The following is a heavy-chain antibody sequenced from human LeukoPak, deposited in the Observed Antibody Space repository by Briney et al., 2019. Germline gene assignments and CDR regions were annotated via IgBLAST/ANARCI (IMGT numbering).Heavy chain of an antibody. J-gene: IGHJ5*02. CDR2: NTHSGST. V-gene: IGHV4-34*01. CDR3: ARSEAPTVRGVITVNWVDP. D-gene: IGHD3-10*01. Sequence: PSETLSLTCAVFGGSFSSYYWSWIRQPPGKGLEWIGENTHSGSTDYNPSLKSRVTISVDTSRNHFSLKLKSVTAADTAVYYCARSEAPTVRGVITVNWVDPWGQGTLVTVSS. CDR1: GGSFSSYY.